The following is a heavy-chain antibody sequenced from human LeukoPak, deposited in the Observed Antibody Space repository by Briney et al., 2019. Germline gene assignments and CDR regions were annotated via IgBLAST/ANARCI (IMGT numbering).Heavy chain of an antibody. CDR2: IIPIFGTA. CDR1: GGTFSSYA. Sequence: SVKVSCRASGGTFSSYAISWVRQAPGQGLEWMGGIIPIFGTANYAQKFQGRVTITTDESTSTAYMELSSLRSEDTALYYCAKDIELGGGLLGAFDYWGQGTLVTVSS. D-gene: IGHD2/OR15-2a*01. J-gene: IGHJ4*02. CDR3: AKDIELGGGLLGAFDY. V-gene: IGHV1-69*05.